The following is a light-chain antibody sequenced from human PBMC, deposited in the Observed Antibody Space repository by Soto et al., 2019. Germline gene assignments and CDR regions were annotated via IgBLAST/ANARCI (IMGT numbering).Light chain of an antibody. J-gene: IGKJ1*01. CDR3: QHFDSSVT. Sequence: EIVLTQSPGSLSLSPGERATLSCRASQSVSSTFFAWYQQRPGQAPRLLMYGASSRATGIPERFSGSGSGTDFTLTISRLVPEDFAVYYCQHFDSSVTFGQGTKVDIK. CDR2: GAS. CDR1: QSVSSTF. V-gene: IGKV3-20*01.